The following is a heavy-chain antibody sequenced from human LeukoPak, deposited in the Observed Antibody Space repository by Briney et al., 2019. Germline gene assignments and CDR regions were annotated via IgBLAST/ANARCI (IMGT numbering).Heavy chain of an antibody. CDR2: ISGSGGST. CDR1: GFTFSSYA. V-gene: IGHV3-23*01. J-gene: IGHJ4*02. D-gene: IGHD3-10*01. Sequence: GGSLRLSCAASGFTFSSYAMSWVRQAPGKGLEWVSAISGSGGSTYYADSVKGRFTISRDSSKNTLYLQMNSLRAEDPAVYYFPRGDHYVAGSVKNPDYWGQGTPVPVPP. CDR3: PRGDHYVAGSVKNPDY.